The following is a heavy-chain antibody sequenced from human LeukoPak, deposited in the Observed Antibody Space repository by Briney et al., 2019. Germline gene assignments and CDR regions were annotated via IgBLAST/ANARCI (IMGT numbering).Heavy chain of an antibody. CDR3: ARNENSGWGYFDY. Sequence: GGSLRLSCAASGFTFSSYAMSWVRQAPGKGLEWVSAISGSGGSTYYADSVKGRFTISRDNSKDTLYLQMNSLRAEDTAVCYCARNENSGWGYFDYWGQGTLVTVSS. V-gene: IGHV3-23*01. D-gene: IGHD5-12*01. CDR2: ISGSGGST. CDR1: GFTFSSYA. J-gene: IGHJ4*02.